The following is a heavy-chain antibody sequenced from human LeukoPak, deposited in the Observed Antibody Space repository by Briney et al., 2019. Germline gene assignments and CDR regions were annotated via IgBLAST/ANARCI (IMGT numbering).Heavy chain of an antibody. CDR1: GFTFSNYY. D-gene: IGHD6-19*01. J-gene: IGHJ1*01. V-gene: IGHV3-11*01. CDR3: ARSTLPGRSGRTEFFQH. CDR2: ISDSGNTI. Sequence: GGSLRLSCAASGFTFSNYYMTWIRQAPGKGLQGISFISDSGNTIYYADSVEGRFTISSDNAKNSPYLQMHSLRAEDTAMYYCARSTLPGRSGRTEFFQHWGQGTLVTVSS.